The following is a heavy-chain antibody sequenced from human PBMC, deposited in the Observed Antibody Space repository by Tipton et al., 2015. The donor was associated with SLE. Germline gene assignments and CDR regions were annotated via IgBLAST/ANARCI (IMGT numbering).Heavy chain of an antibody. CDR2: IYHSGST. J-gene: IGHJ3*02. V-gene: IGHV4-4*02. Sequence: SLRLSCAASGFTFSSYTMNWVRQTPGKGLEWIGEIYHSGSTNYNPSLKSRVTISVDKSKNQFSLKLMSVTAADTAVYHCVRDRKDYSDFGALDIWGQGTMVSVSS. D-gene: IGHD4-11*01. CDR1: GFTFSSYTM. CDR3: VRDRKDYSDFGALDI.